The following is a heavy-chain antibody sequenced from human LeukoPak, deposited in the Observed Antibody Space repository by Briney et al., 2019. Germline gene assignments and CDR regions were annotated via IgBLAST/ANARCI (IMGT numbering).Heavy chain of an antibody. J-gene: IGHJ3*02. CDR2: IRYDGSRK. V-gene: IGHV3-30*02. CDR1: GSTFSSYS. D-gene: IGHD4/OR15-4a*01. CDR3: AKVSLNMVNDAFDI. Sequence: GGSLRLSCAASGSTFSSYSMDWVRQAPDKGLEWVAFIRYDGSRKYYADSVKGRFTISRDNSKNTLYLQMNSLRAEDTAMYYCAKVSLNMVNDAFDIWGQGTMVSVSS.